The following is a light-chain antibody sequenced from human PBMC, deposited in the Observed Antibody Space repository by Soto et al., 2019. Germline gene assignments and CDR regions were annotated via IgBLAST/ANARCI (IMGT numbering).Light chain of an antibody. V-gene: IGLV2-14*01. Sequence: QPASVSGSPGQSITISCTGTSSDVGAYNFVSWYQQHPGKVPRLIMYEVSNRPSGVSNRFSGSKSGNTASLTISGLQAEDEADYYCSSFTSTSTREVFGGGTKLTVL. CDR2: EVS. J-gene: IGLJ2*01. CDR1: SSDVGAYNF. CDR3: SSFTSTSTREV.